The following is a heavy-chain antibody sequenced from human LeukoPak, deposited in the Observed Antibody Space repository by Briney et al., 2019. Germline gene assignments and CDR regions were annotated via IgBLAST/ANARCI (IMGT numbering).Heavy chain of an antibody. CDR2: ISGSGNTI. Sequence: GGSLRLSCAASGFTFSDYYTNWIRQAPGKGLEWVSYISGSGNTIYYADSVKGRFTISRDNTKNSLYLQMNSLRAEDTAVYYCARSALTAVITWYFDPWGQGTLVTVSS. CDR1: GFTFSDYY. J-gene: IGHJ5*02. V-gene: IGHV3-11*04. CDR3: ARSALTAVITWYFDP. D-gene: IGHD5-18*01.